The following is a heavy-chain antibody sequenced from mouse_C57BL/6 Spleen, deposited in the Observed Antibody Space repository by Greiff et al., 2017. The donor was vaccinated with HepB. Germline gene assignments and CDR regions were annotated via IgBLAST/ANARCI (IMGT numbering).Heavy chain of an antibody. CDR3: AREITTVVGGAMDY. J-gene: IGHJ4*01. D-gene: IGHD1-1*01. CDR2: INYDGSST. Sequence: EVQLVESEGGLVQPGSSMKLSCTASGFTFSDYYMAWVRQVPEKGLEWVANINYDGSSTYYLDSLKSRFIISRDNAKNILYLQMSSLKSEDTATYYWAREITTVVGGAMDYWGQGTSVTVSS. CDR1: GFTFSDYY. V-gene: IGHV5-16*01.